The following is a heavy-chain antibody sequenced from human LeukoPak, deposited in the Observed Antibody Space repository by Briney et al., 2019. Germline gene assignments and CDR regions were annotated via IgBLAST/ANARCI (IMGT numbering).Heavy chain of an antibody. CDR1: SGSISSSSYY. J-gene: IGHJ4*02. D-gene: IGHD6-13*01. CDR2: IYYSGST. CDR3: ARHVPSGIAAAGSLDY. V-gene: IGHV4-39*01. Sequence: SETLSLTCTVSSGSISSSSYYWGWIRQPPGKGLEWIGSIYYSGSTYYNPSLKSRVTISVDTSKNQFSLKLSSVTAADTAVYYCARHVPSGIAAAGSLDYWGQGTLVTVSS.